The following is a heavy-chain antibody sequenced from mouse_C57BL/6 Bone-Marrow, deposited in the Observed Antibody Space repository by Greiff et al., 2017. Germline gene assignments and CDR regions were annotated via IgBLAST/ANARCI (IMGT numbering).Heavy chain of an antibody. J-gene: IGHJ2*01. D-gene: IGHD1-1*01. V-gene: IGHV5-4*01. CDR3: ARDYYGSTFYWFDY. CDR1: GFTFSSYA. CDR2: ISDGGSYT. Sequence: EVMLVESGGGLVKPGGSLKLSCAASGFTFSSYAMSWVRQTPEKRLEWVATISDGGSYTYYPDNVKGRFPISRDNAKNNLYLQMSHLKSEDTAMYYCARDYYGSTFYWFDYWGQGTTLTVSS.